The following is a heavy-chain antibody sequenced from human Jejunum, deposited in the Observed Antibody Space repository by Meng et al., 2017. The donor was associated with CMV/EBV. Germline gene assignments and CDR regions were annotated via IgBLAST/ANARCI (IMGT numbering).Heavy chain of an antibody. D-gene: IGHD4-23*01. CDR3: ARVLLGYGGNPAF. CDR2: ISAYNGNT. V-gene: IGHV1-18*01. Sequence: CKASGYTFTTFGFSWVRQAPGQGLEWMGWISAYNGNTHYAQKFQGRVTMTTDTSTTTAYMELRNLKSDDTAVYYCARVLLGYGGNPAFWGQGTLVTVSS. J-gene: IGHJ4*02. CDR1: GYTFTTFG.